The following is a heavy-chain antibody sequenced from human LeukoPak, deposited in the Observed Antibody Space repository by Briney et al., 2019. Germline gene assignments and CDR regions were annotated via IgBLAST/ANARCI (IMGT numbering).Heavy chain of an antibody. CDR1: GGSISSGGYY. D-gene: IGHD3-10*01. Sequence: SETLSLTCTVSGGSISSGGYYWSWIRQHPGKGLEWIGYIYYSGSTYYNPSLKSRVTISVDTSKNQFSLKLSSVTAADTAVYYCARGRITMVRGVIPKGYFDYWGQGTLVTVSS. J-gene: IGHJ4*02. CDR3: ARGRITMVRGVIPKGYFDY. V-gene: IGHV4-31*03. CDR2: IYYSGST.